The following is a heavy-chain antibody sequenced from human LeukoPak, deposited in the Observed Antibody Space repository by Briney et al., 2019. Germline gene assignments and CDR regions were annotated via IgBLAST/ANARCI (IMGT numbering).Heavy chain of an antibody. CDR3: ARKVTYGSGRPLRGYNWFDP. J-gene: IGHJ5*02. CDR2: INHSGST. D-gene: IGHD3-10*01. CDR1: GGSFSGYY. Sequence: SETLSLTCAVYGGSFSGYYWSWIRQPPGKGLEWIGEINHSGSTNYNPSLKSRVTISVDTSKNQFSLKLSSVTAADTAVYYCARKVTYGSGRPLRGYNWFDPWGQGTLVTVSS. V-gene: IGHV4-34*01.